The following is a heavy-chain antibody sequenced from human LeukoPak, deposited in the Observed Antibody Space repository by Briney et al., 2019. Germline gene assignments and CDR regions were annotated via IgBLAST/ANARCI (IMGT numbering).Heavy chain of an antibody. CDR2: IYTSGST. D-gene: IGHD3-10*01. J-gene: IGHJ6*03. Sequence: SETPSLTCTVSGGSISSYYWSWIRQPAGKGLEWIGRIYTSGSTNYNPSLKSRVTMSVDTSKNQFSLKLSSVTAADTAVYYCAREPRGGELWFGEFPYYYYMDVWGKGTTVTVSS. V-gene: IGHV4-4*07. CDR1: GGSISSYY. CDR3: AREPRGGELWFGEFPYYYYMDV.